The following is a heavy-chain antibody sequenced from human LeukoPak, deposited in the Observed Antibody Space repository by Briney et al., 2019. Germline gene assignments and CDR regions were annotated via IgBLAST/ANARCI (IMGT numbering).Heavy chain of an antibody. J-gene: IGHJ5*02. CDR3: ARGVVVVPAATNWFDP. D-gene: IGHD2-2*01. V-gene: IGHV4-30-4*08. CDR1: GGSISSGDYY. CDR2: IYYSGST. Sequence: PSQTLSLTCTVSGGSISSGDYYWSWIRQPPGKGLGWIGYIYYSGSTYYNPSLKSRVTISVDTSKNQFSLKLSSVTAADTAVYYCARGVVVVPAATNWFDPWGQGTLVTVSS.